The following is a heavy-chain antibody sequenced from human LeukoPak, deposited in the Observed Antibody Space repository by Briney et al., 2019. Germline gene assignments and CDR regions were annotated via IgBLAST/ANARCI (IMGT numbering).Heavy chain of an antibody. CDR3: AREEIAAAGGWFDP. D-gene: IGHD6-13*01. CDR1: GGSISSYY. CDR2: IYYSGST. J-gene: IGHJ5*02. V-gene: IGHV4-59*01. Sequence: SETLSLTCTVSGGSISSYYWSWIRQPPGKGLEWIGYIYYSGSTNYNPSLKSRVTISVDTSKNQFSLKLSSVTAADTAVYYCAREEIAAAGGWFDPWGQGTLATVSS.